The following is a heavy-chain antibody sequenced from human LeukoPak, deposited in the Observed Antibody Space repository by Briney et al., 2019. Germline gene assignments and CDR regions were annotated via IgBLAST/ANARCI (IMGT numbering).Heavy chain of an antibody. V-gene: IGHV4-59*08. CDR1: GGSISGYY. D-gene: IGHD3-10*01. CDR3: ARYGSGSYSDDHFQH. CDR2: IYYSGST. J-gene: IGHJ1*01. Sequence: SETLSLTCTVSGGSISGYYYNWIRQPPGKGLEWVGYIYYSGSTKYNPSLKSQVTISVDTSKNQFSLKLTSVTAADTAVYYCARYGSGSYSDDHFQHWGQGTLVTVSS.